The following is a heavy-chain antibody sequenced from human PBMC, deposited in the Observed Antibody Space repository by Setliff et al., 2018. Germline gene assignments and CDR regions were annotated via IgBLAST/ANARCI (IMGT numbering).Heavy chain of an antibody. Sequence: TGGSLRLSCAASGFSLSDHYVDWVRQAPGKGLEWVGRFRDKASGYTTEYAASVKGRFTISRDDSKNSRDLQMSSLKTEDTAVYYCTRTPCSSSRCLSQLDYWSQGALVTVS. CDR3: TRTPCSSSRCLSQLDY. CDR2: FRDKASGYTT. D-gene: IGHD2-2*01. J-gene: IGHJ4*02. V-gene: IGHV3-72*01. CDR1: GFSLSDHY.